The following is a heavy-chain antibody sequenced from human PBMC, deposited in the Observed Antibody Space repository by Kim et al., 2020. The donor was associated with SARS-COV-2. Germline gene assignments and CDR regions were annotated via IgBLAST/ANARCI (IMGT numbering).Heavy chain of an antibody. Sequence: YSPSFQGQVTISADKSISTAYLQWSSLKASDTAMYYCARGDGYNSAYFDYWGQGTLVTVSS. CDR3: ARGDGYNSAYFDY. D-gene: IGHD5-12*01. J-gene: IGHJ4*02. V-gene: IGHV5-51*01.